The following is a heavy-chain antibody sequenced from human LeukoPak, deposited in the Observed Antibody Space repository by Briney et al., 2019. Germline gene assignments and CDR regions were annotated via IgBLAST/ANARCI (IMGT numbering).Heavy chain of an antibody. CDR2: INPSVGST. CDR3: ARGSYGSGSYVVKAGDY. D-gene: IGHD3-10*01. CDR1: GYTFTSYY. J-gene: IGHJ4*02. V-gene: IGHV1-46*01. Sequence: ASVKVSCKASGYTFTSYYMHWVRQAPGQGLEWMGIINPSVGSTSYAHNFHGRVTMTTDPCTSTFYMELSSGMSEDTAVYYCARGSYGSGSYVVKAGDYWGEGKLVTVSS.